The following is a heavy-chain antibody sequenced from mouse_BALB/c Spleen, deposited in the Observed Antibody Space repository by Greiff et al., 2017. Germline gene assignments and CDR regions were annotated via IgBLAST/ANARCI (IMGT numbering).Heavy chain of an antibody. CDR3: ARDKPDY. CDR2: IRNKANGYTT. CDR1: GFTFTDYY. Sequence: EVKVVESGGGLVQPGGSLRLSCATSGFTFTDYYMSWVRQPPGKALEWLGFIRNKANGYTTEYSASVKGRFTISRDNSQSILYLQMNTLRAEDSATYYCARDKPDYWGQGTSVTVSA. J-gene: IGHJ4*01. V-gene: IGHV7-3*02.